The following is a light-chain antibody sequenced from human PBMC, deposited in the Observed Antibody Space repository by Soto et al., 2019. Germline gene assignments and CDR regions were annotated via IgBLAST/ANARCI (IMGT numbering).Light chain of an antibody. J-gene: IGLJ3*02. CDR1: SSDVGGYNY. Sequence: QSVLTQPASVSGSPGQSITISCTGTSSDVGGYNYVSWYQQHPDKAPKLMIYEVRNRPSGVSNRFSGSKSGNTASLTISGLQADDEADYYCSSYTATSTWVFGGGTKVTVL. V-gene: IGLV2-14*01. CDR2: EVR. CDR3: SSYTATSTWV.